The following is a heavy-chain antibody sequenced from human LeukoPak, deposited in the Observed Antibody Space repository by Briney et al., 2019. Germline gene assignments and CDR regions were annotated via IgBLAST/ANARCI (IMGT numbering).Heavy chain of an antibody. CDR1: GYAISSGYY. V-gene: IGHV4-38-2*02. CDR2: IFHDGTT. J-gene: IGHJ3*02. CDR3: VRDSSATLAFDI. Sequence: PSETLSLTCTAAGYAISSGYYWGCFRPTPGKGLEWSAKIFHDGTTHYNPSLRSRAAMSVDTTKNDFSLRLSTVTAADTGIYYCVRDSSATLAFDIWGQGTMVTVS. D-gene: IGHD6-25*01.